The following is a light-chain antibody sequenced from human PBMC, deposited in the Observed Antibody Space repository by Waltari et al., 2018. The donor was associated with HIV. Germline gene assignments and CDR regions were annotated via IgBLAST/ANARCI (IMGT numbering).Light chain of an antibody. V-gene: IGLV7-46*01. CDR2: HTE. CDR3: LLSYFGVRV. J-gene: IGLJ3*02. Sequence: QVVVTQEPSLSVSPGGTVTVTCAPVSGTVSRHHYTHWFQLTPGQAPRTLIYHTEKRHPWTPGRFAGSLIGGRAALMLAGALPDDEADYYCLLSYFGVRVFGGGTKLTV. CDR1: SGTVSRHHY.